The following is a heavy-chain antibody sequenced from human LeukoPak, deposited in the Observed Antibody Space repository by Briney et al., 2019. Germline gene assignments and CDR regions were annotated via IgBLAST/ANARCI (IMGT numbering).Heavy chain of an antibody. CDR1: GYTFTGYY. Sequence: ASVKVSCKASGYTFTGYYMHWVRQAPGQGLEWMGWINPNSGGTNYAQKFQGRVTMTRDTSISTAYMELSRLRSDDTAVYYWARGGGQYYDSSVYHDGFDIWGQGTLVTVSS. CDR3: ARGGGQYYDSSVYHDGFDI. V-gene: IGHV1-2*02. J-gene: IGHJ3*02. CDR2: INPNSGGT. D-gene: IGHD3-22*01.